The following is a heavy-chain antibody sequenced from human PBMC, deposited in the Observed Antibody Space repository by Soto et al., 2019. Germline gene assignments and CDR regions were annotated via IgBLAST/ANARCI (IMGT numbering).Heavy chain of an antibody. D-gene: IGHD3-10*02. CDR1: GFTFSNYA. CDR3: AKSVRPNSWVDP. CDR2: TTGSGGTT. J-gene: IGHJ5*02. Sequence: EVQLLESGGGLVQPGGSLRLSCVASGFTFSNYAMSWVRQAPGKGLEWVSATTGSGGTTYYADSVKGRFTISRDNSKNTLYLQMNSLGAEDTAVYYCAKSVRPNSWVDPLGQGTLVTVSS. V-gene: IGHV3-23*01.